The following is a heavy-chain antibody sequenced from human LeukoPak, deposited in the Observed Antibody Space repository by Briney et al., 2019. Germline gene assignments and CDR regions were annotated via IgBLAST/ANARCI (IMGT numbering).Heavy chain of an antibody. Sequence: PSETLSLTCTVPGGSISSYYWSWIRQRPGKGLEWIGYIYYSGSTNYNPSLKSRVTISVDTSKNQFSLKLSSVTTADTAVYYCARGRSYGHQTEYFQHWGQGTLVTVSS. CDR2: IYYSGST. CDR3: ARGRSYGHQTEYFQH. CDR1: GGSISSYY. V-gene: IGHV4-59*01. J-gene: IGHJ1*01. D-gene: IGHD5-18*01.